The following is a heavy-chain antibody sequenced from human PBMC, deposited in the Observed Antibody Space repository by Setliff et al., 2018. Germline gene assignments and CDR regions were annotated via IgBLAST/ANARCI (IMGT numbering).Heavy chain of an antibody. J-gene: IGHJ2*01. CDR1: GFTFSSYA. Sequence: PGGSLRLSCAASGFTFSSYAMSWVRQAPGKGLEWVSAISSSSSYIYYADSVKGRFTISRDNAKNSLYLQMNSLRAEDTAVYYCARASGELFYDWYFDLWGRGTLVTVSS. D-gene: IGHD3-10*01. V-gene: IGHV3-21*04. CDR2: ISSSSSYI. CDR3: ARASGELFYDWYFDL.